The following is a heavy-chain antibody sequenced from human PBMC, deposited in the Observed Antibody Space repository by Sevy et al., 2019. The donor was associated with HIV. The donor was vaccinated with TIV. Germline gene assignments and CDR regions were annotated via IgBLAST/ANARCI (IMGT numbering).Heavy chain of an antibody. CDR3: ARGGGELLRNFDY. J-gene: IGHJ4*02. Sequence: GGSLRLSCAASGFTFSSYSMNWVRQAPGKGLEWVSSISSSSSYIYYADSVKGRFTISRDNAKNSLYLQMNSLRAEDMAVYYCARGGGELLRNFDYWGQGTLVTVSS. V-gene: IGHV3-21*01. CDR1: GFTFSSYS. D-gene: IGHD1-26*01. CDR2: ISSSSSYI.